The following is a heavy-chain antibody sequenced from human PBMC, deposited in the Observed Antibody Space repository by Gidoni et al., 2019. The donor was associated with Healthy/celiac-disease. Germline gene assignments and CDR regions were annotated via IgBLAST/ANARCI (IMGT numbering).Heavy chain of an antibody. CDR1: GFTFSSYA. D-gene: IGHD6-13*01. Sequence: QVQLVESGGGVVQPGRSLRLSCAASGFTFSSYAMHWVRQAPGKGLEWVAVISYDGSNKYYADSVKGRFTISRDNSKNTLYLQMNSLRAEDTAVYYCARELLAAGPFDYWGQGTLVTVSS. CDR2: ISYDGSNK. CDR3: ARELLAAGPFDY. J-gene: IGHJ4*02. V-gene: IGHV3-30-3*01.